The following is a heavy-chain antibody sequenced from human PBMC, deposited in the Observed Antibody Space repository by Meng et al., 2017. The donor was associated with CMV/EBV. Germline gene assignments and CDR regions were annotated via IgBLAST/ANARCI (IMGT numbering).Heavy chain of an antibody. D-gene: IGHD1-14*01. J-gene: IGHJ4*02. CDR3: ARAEGGDYFDY. V-gene: IGHV3-7*01. CDR1: GFTFSSYW. CDR2: IKQDGSEK. Sequence: GESLKISCAASGFTFSSYWMSWVRQAPGKGLEWVANIKQDGSEKYYVDPVKGRFTISRDNAKNSLYLQMNSLRAEDTAVYYCARAEGGDYFDYWGQGTLVTVSS.